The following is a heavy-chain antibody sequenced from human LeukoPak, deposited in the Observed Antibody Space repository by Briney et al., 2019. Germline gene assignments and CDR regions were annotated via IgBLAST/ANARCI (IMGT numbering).Heavy chain of an antibody. CDR3: ASRRYCSSTSCYYYYGMDV. Sequence: SGTLSLTCAVSGGSISSSNWWSWVRQPPGKGLERTGEIYHSGSTNYNPSLKSRVTISVDKSKNQFSLKLSSVTAADTAVYYCASRRYCSSTSCYYYYGMDVWGQGTTVTVSS. CDR1: GGSISSSNW. D-gene: IGHD2-2*01. J-gene: IGHJ6*02. V-gene: IGHV4-4*02. CDR2: IYHSGST.